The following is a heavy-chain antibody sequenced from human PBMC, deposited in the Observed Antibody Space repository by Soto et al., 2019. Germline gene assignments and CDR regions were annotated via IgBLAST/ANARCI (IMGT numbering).Heavy chain of an antibody. CDR3: AKRDDTSGYSHAFDI. CDR1: GFTFSTYA. D-gene: IGHD3-22*01. CDR2: ISGSGFST. J-gene: IGHJ3*02. Sequence: EVQLLESGGGLVQPGGSQRLSCAASGFTFSTYAMSWVRQAPGKGLEWVSGISGSGFSTYYSDSVKGRFTISRDNSRNTLYLQMNILGAEDTAVYYCAKRDDTSGYSHAFDIWGQGTMVTVSS. V-gene: IGHV3-23*01.